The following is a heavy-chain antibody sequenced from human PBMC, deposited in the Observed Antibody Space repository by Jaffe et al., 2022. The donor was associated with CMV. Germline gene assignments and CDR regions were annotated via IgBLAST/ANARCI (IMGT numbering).Heavy chain of an antibody. D-gene: IGHD2-15*01. CDR3: ARDLGYCSGGSCYFDYYYGMDV. J-gene: IGHJ6*02. CDR2: ISSSSSTI. Sequence: EVQLVESGGGLVQPGGSLRLSCAASGFTFSSYSMNWVRQAPGKGLEWVSYISSSSSTIYYADSVKGRFTISRDNAKNSLYLQMNSLRDEDTAVYYCARDLGYCSGGSCYFDYYYGMDVWGQGTTVTVSS. V-gene: IGHV3-48*02. CDR1: GFTFSSYS.